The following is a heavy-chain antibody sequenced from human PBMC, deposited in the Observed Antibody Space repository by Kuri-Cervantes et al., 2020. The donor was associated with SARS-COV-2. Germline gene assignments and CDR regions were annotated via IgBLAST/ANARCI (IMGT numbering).Heavy chain of an antibody. CDR1: GGSISSSSYY. Sequence: GSLRLSCTVSGGSISSSSYYWGWIRQPPGKGLEWIGSIYYSGSTYYNPSLKSRVTISVDTSKNQFSLKLSSVTAADTAVYYCGRVSWIQLWQRYSDSWGLGTLVTVSS. D-gene: IGHD5-18*01. J-gene: IGHJ4*02. CDR3: GRVSWIQLWQRYSDS. CDR2: IYYSGST. V-gene: IGHV4-39*01.